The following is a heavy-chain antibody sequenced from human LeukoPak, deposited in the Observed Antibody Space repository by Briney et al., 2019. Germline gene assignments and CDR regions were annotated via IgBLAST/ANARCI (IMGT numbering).Heavy chain of an antibody. CDR3: ARGGRYCSSASCRNPLGYCSGGSCYSELDP. V-gene: IGHV1-18*04. CDR2: ISVHNGNT. CDR1: GYTFINYG. J-gene: IGHJ5*02. D-gene: IGHD2-15*01. Sequence: ASVKVSCKASGYTFINYGITWVRQAPGQGLEWMRWISVHNGNTDYAQNLQGRVTITTDTSTSTAYMELRSLRSDDTAVYFCARGGRYCSSASCRNPLGYCSGGSCYSELDPWGQGTLVTVSS.